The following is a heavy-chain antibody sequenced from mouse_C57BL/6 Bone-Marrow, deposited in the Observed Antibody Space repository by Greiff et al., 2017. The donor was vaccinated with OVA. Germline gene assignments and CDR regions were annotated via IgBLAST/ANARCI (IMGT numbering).Heavy chain of an antibody. CDR1: GFTFSDYG. CDR3: ARKYYYAMDY. V-gene: IGHV5-17*01. Sequence: DVMLVESGGGLVKPGGSLKLSCAASGFTFSDYGMHWVRQAPEKGLEWVAYISSGSSTIYYADTVKGRFTISRDNAKNTLFLQMTSLRSEDTAMYYCARKYYYAMDYWGQGTSVTVSS. CDR2: ISSGSSTI. J-gene: IGHJ4*01.